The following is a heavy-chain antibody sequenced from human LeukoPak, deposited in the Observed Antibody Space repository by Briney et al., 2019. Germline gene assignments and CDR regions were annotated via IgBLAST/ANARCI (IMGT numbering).Heavy chain of an antibody. CDR3: ARPLNYYDSSGYWN. Sequence: PSETLSLTCAVYGGSFSGYYWSWIRQPPGKGLEWIGEINHSGSTNYNPSLKSRVTISVDTSKNQFSLKLSSVTAADTAVYYCARPLNYYDSSGYWNWGQGTLVTVSS. CDR2: INHSGST. J-gene: IGHJ4*02. V-gene: IGHV4-34*01. CDR1: GGSFSGYY. D-gene: IGHD3-22*01.